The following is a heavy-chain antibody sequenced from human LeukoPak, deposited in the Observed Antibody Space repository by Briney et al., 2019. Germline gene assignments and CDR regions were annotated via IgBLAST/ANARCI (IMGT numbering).Heavy chain of an antibody. J-gene: IGHJ4*02. Sequence: SVKFSCKASGGTFSSYAISWVRQAPGQGLEWMGRIIPIRGIATYAQKFQGRVTITADKSTSTAYMELSSLRSEDTAVYYCAREVDSYYYNSSCYYWGQGTLVTVSS. V-gene: IGHV1-69*04. D-gene: IGHD3-22*01. CDR1: GGTFSSYA. CDR3: AREVDSYYYNSSCYY. CDR2: IIPIRGIA.